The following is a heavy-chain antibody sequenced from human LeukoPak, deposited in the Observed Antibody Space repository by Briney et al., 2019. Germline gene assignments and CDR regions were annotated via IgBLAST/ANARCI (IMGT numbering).Heavy chain of an antibody. D-gene: IGHD2-15*01. CDR3: ARGGSGTASFDY. J-gene: IGHJ4*02. Sequence: SETLSLTCTVSGGSTISNYWSWIRQPPGKGLEWIGYIYYSGSTNYNPSLKSRVTMSVDTSKNQFSLKLRSVTAADTAVYYCARGGSGTASFDYWGQGTLVTVSS. V-gene: IGHV4-59*08. CDR1: GGSTISNY. CDR2: IYYSGST.